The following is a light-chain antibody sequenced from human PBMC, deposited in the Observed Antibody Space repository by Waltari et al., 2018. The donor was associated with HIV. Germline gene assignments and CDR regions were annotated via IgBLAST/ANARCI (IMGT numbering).Light chain of an antibody. V-gene: IGLV2-11*01. Sequence: QSALTQPRSVSGSPGQSVTISCTGTSSDVGDYNSVSWYQQHPGKAPKLMIYDGSTCPSGVPDRFSGSKSGIAASLTISGLQAEDEADYYCCSYAGTYTYVFGTGTKVTVL. J-gene: IGLJ1*01. CDR2: DGS. CDR3: CSYAGTYTYV. CDR1: SSDVGDYNS.